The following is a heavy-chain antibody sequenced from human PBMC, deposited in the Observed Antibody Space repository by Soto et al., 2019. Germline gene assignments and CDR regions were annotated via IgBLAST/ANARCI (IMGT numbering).Heavy chain of an antibody. CDR1: GFTFSSYG. J-gene: IGHJ4*02. Sequence: GGSLRLSCAASGFTFSSYGMHWVRQAPGKGLEWVAVIWYDGSNKYYADSVKGRFTISRDNSKNTLYLQMNSLRAEDTAVYYCARPNYCSSTSCYEALLYWGQGTLVTVSS. CDR3: ARPNYCSSTSCYEALLY. CDR2: IWYDGSNK. D-gene: IGHD2-2*01. V-gene: IGHV3-33*01.